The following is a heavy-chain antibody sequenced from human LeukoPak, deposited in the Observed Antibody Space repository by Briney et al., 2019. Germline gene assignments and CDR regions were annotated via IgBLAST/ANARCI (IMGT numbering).Heavy chain of an antibody. CDR1: GGSISSYY. CDR3: ARDRENWNPPHPLNDYYYMDV. V-gene: IGHV4-4*07. J-gene: IGHJ6*03. CDR2: IYTSGST. D-gene: IGHD1-1*01. Sequence: SETLSLTCTVSGGSISSYYWSWIRQPAGKGLEWIGRIYTSGSTNYNPSLKSRVTISVDKSKNQFSLKLSSVTAADTAVYYCARDRENWNPPHPLNDYYYMDVWGKGTTVTVSS.